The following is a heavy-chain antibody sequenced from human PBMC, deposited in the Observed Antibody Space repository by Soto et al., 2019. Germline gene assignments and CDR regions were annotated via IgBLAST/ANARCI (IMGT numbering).Heavy chain of an antibody. J-gene: IGHJ4*02. CDR2: INAGNGNT. CDR1: GCTFTSYA. Sequence: AAVKVSCKASGCTFTSYAIHWVRQAPGQRLEWMGWINAGNGNTKYSQKFQGRVIITRDTSAGTAYMELRSLRSEDTAVYYCATPIVAFYWGQATLVTGSS. CDR3: ATPIVAFY. D-gene: IGHD5-12*01. V-gene: IGHV1-3*01.